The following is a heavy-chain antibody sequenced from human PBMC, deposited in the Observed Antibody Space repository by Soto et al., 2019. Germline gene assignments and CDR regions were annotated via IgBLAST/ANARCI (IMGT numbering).Heavy chain of an antibody. CDR3: FSNSYGYTFYVY. J-gene: IGHJ4*02. CDR2: IYYSGST. V-gene: IGHV4-30-4*01. Sequence: PSETLSLTCTVSGGSISSGDYYWSWIRQPPGKGLEWIGYIYYSGSTYYNPSLKSRVTISVDTSKNQFSLKPSSVTAADTAVYYFFSNSYGYTFYVYSCQGTLVSV. D-gene: IGHD5-18*01. CDR1: GGSISSGDYY.